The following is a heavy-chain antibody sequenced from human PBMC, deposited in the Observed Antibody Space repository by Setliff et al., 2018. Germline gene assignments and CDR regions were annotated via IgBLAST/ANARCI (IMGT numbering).Heavy chain of an antibody. D-gene: IGHD3-22*01. CDR1: GYTFNSYG. V-gene: IGHV1-18*01. Sequence: GASVKVSCKASGYTFNSYGITWVRQAPGQGLEWMGWISTYNGKTNYAQKFQGRVTMTTDTSTSTAYMELSSLRSDDTAVYYCARVPQEAFYYYDRGNHFDSWGQGTLVTVS. CDR3: ARVPQEAFYYYDRGNHFDS. J-gene: IGHJ4*02. CDR2: ISTYNGKT.